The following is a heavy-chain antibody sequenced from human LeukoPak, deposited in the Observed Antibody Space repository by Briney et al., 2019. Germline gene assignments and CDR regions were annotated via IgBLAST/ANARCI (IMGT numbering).Heavy chain of an antibody. D-gene: IGHD3-10*01. V-gene: IGHV5-51*01. CDR1: GYSFTSYW. CDR3: ARRVGSGSYYPYYYYMDV. J-gene: IGHJ6*03. CDR2: IYPGDSDT. Sequence: GESLKISCKGSGYSFTSYWNGWVRQMPGKDLEWMGIIYPGDSDTRYSPSFQGQVTISADKSISTAYLQWSSLKASDTAMYYCARRVGSGSYYPYYYYMDVWGKGTTVTVSS.